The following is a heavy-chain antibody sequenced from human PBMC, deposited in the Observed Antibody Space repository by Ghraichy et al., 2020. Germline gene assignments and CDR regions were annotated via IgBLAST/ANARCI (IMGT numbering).Heavy chain of an antibody. V-gene: IGHV4-61*01. CDR1: GGSVSSGSYY. Sequence: SQTLSLTCTVSGGSVSSGSYYWSWIRQPPGKGLEWIGYIYYSGSTNYNPSLKSRVTISVDTSKNRFSLKLSSVTAADTAVYYCATRGGGWTLGDYWGQGTLVTVSS. D-gene: IGHD6-19*01. CDR3: ATRGGGWTLGDY. J-gene: IGHJ4*02. CDR2: IYYSGST.